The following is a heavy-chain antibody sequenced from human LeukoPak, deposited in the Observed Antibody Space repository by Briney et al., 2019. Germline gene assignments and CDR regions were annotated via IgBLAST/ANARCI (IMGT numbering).Heavy chain of an antibody. D-gene: IGHD3-22*01. CDR2: INYRGGTT. V-gene: IGHV3-23*01. Sequence: GGSLRLSCAASGFTFSRYGMNWVRQAPGKGLEWVSAINYRGGTTYYADSLKGRFTISRDNSKNTLYLQMSSLRAEDTAVYYCARAVTGYYYDSSGPLVVDYWGQGTLVTVSS. J-gene: IGHJ4*02. CDR1: GFTFSRYG. CDR3: ARAVTGYYYDSSGPLVVDY.